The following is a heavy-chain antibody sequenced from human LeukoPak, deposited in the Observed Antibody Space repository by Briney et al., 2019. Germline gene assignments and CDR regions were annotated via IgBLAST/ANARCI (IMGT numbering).Heavy chain of an antibody. V-gene: IGHV4-59*01. J-gene: IGHJ4*02. CDR2: ITYTGST. Sequence: SSETLSLTCIISGGSISSYYWSWIRQSPGKGLEWIGYITYTGSTDYDPSLKSRVTISVDTSRNQFSLRPNSVTAADTAVYYCARSYSFDYVWEYWGQGTPVTVSS. CDR3: ARSYSFDYVWEY. CDR1: GGSISSYY. D-gene: IGHD3-16*01.